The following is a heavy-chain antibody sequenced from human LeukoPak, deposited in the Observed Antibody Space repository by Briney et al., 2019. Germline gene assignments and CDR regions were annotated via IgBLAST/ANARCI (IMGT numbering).Heavy chain of an antibody. CDR1: GYTFTSYY. Sequence: ASVKVSCKASGYTFTSYYMHWERQAPGQGLEWMGIINPSGGSTSYAQKFQGRVTMTRDTSTSTVYMELSSLRAEDTAVYYCAKDLGGSGDFWSGYYDYYFYGMDVWGQGTTVTVSS. CDR2: INPSGGST. D-gene: IGHD3-3*01. CDR3: AKDLGGSGDFWSGYYDYYFYGMDV. V-gene: IGHV1-46*01. J-gene: IGHJ6*02.